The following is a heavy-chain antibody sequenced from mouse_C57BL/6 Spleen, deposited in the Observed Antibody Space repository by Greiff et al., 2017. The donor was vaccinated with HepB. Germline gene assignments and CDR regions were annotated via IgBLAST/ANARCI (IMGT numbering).Heavy chain of an antibody. J-gene: IGHJ3*01. D-gene: IGHD2-4*01. CDR2: IHPNSGST. V-gene: IGHV1-64*01. Sequence: QVQLQQPGAELVKPGASVKLSCKASGYTFPSYWMHWVKQRPGQGLEWIGMIHPNSGSTNYNEKFKSKATLTVDTSSSTAYMQLSSLTSAASAVYYCARPDYDGAWFAYWGQGTLVTVSA. CDR1: GYTFPSYW. CDR3: ARPDYDGAWFAY.